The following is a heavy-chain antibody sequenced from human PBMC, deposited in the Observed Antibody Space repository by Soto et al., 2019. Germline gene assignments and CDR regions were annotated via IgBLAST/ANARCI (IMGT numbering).Heavy chain of an antibody. V-gene: IGHV4-59*01. CDR3: ARGRGAAADPFDY. D-gene: IGHD6-13*01. CDR1: GGSISSYY. CDR2: IYYSGST. Sequence: SETLSLTCTVSGGSISSYYWSWIRQPPGKGLKWIGYIYYSGSTNYNPSLKSRVTISVDTSKNQFSLKLSSVTAADTAVYYCARGRGAAADPFDYWGQGTLVTVSS. J-gene: IGHJ4*02.